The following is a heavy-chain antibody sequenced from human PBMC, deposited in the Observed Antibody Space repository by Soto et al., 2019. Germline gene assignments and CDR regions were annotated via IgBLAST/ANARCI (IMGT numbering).Heavy chain of an antibody. CDR2: ISGSGGST. CDR1: GLTFDNSA. J-gene: IGHJ4*02. V-gene: IGHV3-23*01. CDR3: ADSAYDSSGYHSR. Sequence: PGVPMRLSCAACGLTFDNSAMGWVRKAQGKGLEWVSAISGSGGSTYYADSVKGRFTISRDNSKNTLYLQMNSLRAEDTAVYYCADSAYDSSGYHSRWGQGTLVTVAS. D-gene: IGHD3-22*01.